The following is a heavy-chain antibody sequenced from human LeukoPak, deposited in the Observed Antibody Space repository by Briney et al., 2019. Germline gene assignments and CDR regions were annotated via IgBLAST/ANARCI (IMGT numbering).Heavy chain of an antibody. CDR3: ARYGRGGAEWSFDL. J-gene: IGHJ2*01. CDR2: IFYTGST. D-gene: IGHD3-16*01. V-gene: IGHV4-4*07. Sequence: SDTLSLTCSVSDGSIGSYYWSWIRQPAGKGLEWIGRIFYTGSTHYNPSLKSRVSISVDKPNNQFSLRLSSVTAADTAVYYCARYGRGGAEWSFDLWGRGTLGIVSS. CDR1: DGSIGSYY.